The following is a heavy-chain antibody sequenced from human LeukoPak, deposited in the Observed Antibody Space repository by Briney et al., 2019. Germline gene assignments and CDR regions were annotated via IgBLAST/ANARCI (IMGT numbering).Heavy chain of an antibody. V-gene: IGHV4-4*07. D-gene: IGHD6-6*01. CDR3: ARLGYSSSSTGYYHYMDV. Sequence: PSETVSLTCTVSGGSISSSYWSWIRQPAGKGLEWIGRIYTSGTTSYNPSLKSRVSISVDKSKNQLSLKVSSVTAADTAVYYCARLGYSSSSTGYYHYMDVWGKGTTVTVSS. J-gene: IGHJ6*03. CDR2: IYTSGTT. CDR1: GGSISSSY.